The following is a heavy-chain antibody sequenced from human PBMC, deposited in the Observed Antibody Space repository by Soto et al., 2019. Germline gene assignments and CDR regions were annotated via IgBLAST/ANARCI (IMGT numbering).Heavy chain of an antibody. CDR1: GYTFTGYY. CDR2: INPNSGGT. V-gene: IGHV1-2*02. Sequence: ASVKVSCKASGYTFTGYYMHWVRQAPGQGLEWMGWINPNSGGTNYAQKFQGRVTMTRDTSISTAYMELSRLRSDDTAVYYCARDVRAVADPTGDYYHYYGMDVWGQGTTVTVSS. J-gene: IGHJ6*02. D-gene: IGHD6-19*01. CDR3: ARDVRAVADPTGDYYHYYGMDV.